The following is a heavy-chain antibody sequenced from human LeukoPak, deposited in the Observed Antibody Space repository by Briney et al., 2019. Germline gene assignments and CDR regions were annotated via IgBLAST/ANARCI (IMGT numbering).Heavy chain of an antibody. J-gene: IGHJ4*02. D-gene: IGHD6-19*01. V-gene: IGHV4-39*07. CDR3: ARGGQWLSPDY. CDR1: GGSISSSSYY. Sequence: TSETLPLTCTVSGGSISSSSYYWGWVRQPPGKGLEWIGSIYHSGSTYYNPSLKSRVTISVDTSKNQFSLKLSSVTAADTAVYYCARGGQWLSPDYWGQGTLVTVSS. CDR2: IYHSGST.